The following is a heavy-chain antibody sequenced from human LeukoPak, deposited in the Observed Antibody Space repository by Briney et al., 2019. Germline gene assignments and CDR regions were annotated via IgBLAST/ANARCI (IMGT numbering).Heavy chain of an antibody. CDR1: GFTFSDHY. Sequence: GGTLRLSCAASGFTFSDHYMDWVRKAPGKGLEWVGRTRNKANSYTTEYAASVKGRFTISRDDSKNSLYLQMNSLKTEDTAVYYCAIPPSPASYYMDVWGKGTTVTISS. CDR2: TRNKANSYTT. CDR3: AIPPSPASYYMDV. V-gene: IGHV3-72*01. J-gene: IGHJ6*03.